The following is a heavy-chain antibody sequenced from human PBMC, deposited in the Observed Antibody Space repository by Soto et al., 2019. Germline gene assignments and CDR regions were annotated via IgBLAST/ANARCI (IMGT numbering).Heavy chain of an antibody. V-gene: IGHV4-30-4*01. J-gene: IGHJ5*01. CDR3: ATVMHDYGTNWVVS. Sequence: QVQLQESGPGLVKPSQTLSLTCSVSSGSISSDKYYWTWIRQSPGKGLEWIGHIYYTGTTHYNPSVTSRVIILLDKSKDQFSLTLTSVTAADTGVYYCATVMHDYGTNWVVSWGQGILVTVSS. D-gene: IGHD4-17*01. CDR1: SGSISSDKYY. CDR2: IYYTGTT.